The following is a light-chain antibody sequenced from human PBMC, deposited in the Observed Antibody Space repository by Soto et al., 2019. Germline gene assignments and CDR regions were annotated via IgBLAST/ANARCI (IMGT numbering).Light chain of an antibody. CDR2: KAS. V-gene: IGKV1-5*03. Sequence: DIQVTQSPSTLSASVGDRVTITCRASQSISSWLAWYQQKPGKAPKLLIYKASSLESGVPSRFSGSDSGTEFTLTISSLQPDDFATYYCQQYHSFSYTFGQGTKLEFK. CDR3: QQYHSFSYT. CDR1: QSISSW. J-gene: IGKJ2*01.